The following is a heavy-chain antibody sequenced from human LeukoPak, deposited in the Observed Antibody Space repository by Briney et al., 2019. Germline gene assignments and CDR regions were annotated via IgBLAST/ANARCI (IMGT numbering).Heavy chain of an antibody. V-gene: IGHV3-30*03. Sequence: GGSLRLSCEASGFTVSSNFMNWVRQAPGKGLERVAVISYDGSNKYYADSVKGRFTISRDNSKNTLYLQMNSLRAEDTAVYYCARDGGSGHEAPFQHWGQGTLVTVSS. J-gene: IGHJ1*01. CDR3: ARDGGSGHEAPFQH. CDR1: GFTVSSNF. CDR2: ISYDGSNK. D-gene: IGHD3-10*01.